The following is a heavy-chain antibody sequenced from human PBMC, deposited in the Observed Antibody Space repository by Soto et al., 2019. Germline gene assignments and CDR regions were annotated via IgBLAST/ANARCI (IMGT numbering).Heavy chain of an antibody. Sequence: QVQLVESGGGLVKPGGSLRLSCAASGFTFSDYYMSWIRQAPGKGLEWVSYISSSGSTIYYADSVKGRFTISRDNAKNSLYLQMNSLRAEDTAVYYCARVSMVRGVIITTPYYYYMDVWGKGTTVTVSS. CDR1: GFTFSDYY. J-gene: IGHJ6*03. CDR2: ISSSGSTI. D-gene: IGHD3-10*01. CDR3: ARVSMVRGVIITTPYYYYMDV. V-gene: IGHV3-11*01.